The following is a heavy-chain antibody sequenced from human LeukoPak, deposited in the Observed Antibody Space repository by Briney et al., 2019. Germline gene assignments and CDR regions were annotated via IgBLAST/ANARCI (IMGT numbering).Heavy chain of an antibody. CDR1: GGTFSSYA. CDR2: IIPIFGTA. CDR3: AGGMGLLYPHFDY. V-gene: IGHV1-69*13. J-gene: IGHJ4*02. Sequence: ASVKVSCKASGGTFSSYAISWVRQAPGQGLEWMGGIIPIFGTANYAQKFQGRVAITADESTSTAYMELSSLRSEDTAVYYCAGGMGLLYPHFDYWGQGTLVTVSS. D-gene: IGHD2-2*02.